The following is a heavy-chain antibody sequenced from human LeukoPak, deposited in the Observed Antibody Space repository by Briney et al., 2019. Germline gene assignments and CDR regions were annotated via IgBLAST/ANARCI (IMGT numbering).Heavy chain of an antibody. Sequence: PGGSLRLSCAASGFTVSSNYMSWVRQAPGKGLEWVSVIYSGGSTYYADSVKGRFTISRDNSKNTLYLQMNSLRAEDTAVYYCARLRNRNAFDIWGQGTMVTVSS. CDR1: GFTVSSNY. J-gene: IGHJ3*02. CDR2: IYSGGST. V-gene: IGHV3-53*01. D-gene: IGHD1-14*01. CDR3: ARLRNRNAFDI.